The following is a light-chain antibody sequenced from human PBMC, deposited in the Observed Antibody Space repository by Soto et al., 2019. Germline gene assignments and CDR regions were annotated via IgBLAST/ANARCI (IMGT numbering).Light chain of an antibody. CDR2: GAS. V-gene: IGKV1-39*01. J-gene: IGKJ2*01. CDR3: HQSYNPPLT. CDR1: QGVSAY. Sequence: DIQMTQSPSSLYASVGDRVTITCRASQGVSAYLLWYQQRHGRAPKLLIYGASNLLSCFPSKFSGRGSGTNFTPNISTLQPEDLATYYYHQSYNPPLTFGQGTKLETK.